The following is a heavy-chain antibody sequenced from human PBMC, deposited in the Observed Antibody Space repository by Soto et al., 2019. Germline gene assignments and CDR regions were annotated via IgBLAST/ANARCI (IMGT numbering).Heavy chain of an antibody. Sequence: SETLSLTCTVSGGSVSSGSYYWSWIRQPPGKGLEWIGYIYYSGSTNYNPSLKSRVTISVDTSKNQFSLKLSSVTAADTAVYYCARADCSSTSCSWRDYYGMDVWGQGTKVTVSS. CDR3: ARADCSSTSCSWRDYYGMDV. D-gene: IGHD2-2*01. CDR1: GGSVSSGSYY. J-gene: IGHJ6*02. CDR2: IYYSGST. V-gene: IGHV4-61*01.